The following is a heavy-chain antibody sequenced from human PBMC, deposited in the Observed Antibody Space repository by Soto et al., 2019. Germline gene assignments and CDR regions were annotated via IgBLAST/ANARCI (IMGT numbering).Heavy chain of an antibody. Sequence: QITLKESGPTLVKPTQTLTLTCTFSGFSLSTSGVGVGWIRQPPGKALEWLALIYWDDDKRYSPSLKSRLTITKDTSKNQVVLTMTNMDPEDTATYYCAHIPHLTTVTTFAYWGQGTLVTVSS. V-gene: IGHV2-5*02. CDR1: GFSLSTSGVG. CDR3: AHIPHLTTVTTFAY. D-gene: IGHD4-17*01. CDR2: IYWDDDK. J-gene: IGHJ4*02.